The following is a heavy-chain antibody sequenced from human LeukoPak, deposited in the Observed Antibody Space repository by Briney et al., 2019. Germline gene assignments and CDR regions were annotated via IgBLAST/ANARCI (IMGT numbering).Heavy chain of an antibody. CDR1: GFTFSSHS. J-gene: IGHJ4*02. V-gene: IGHV3-21*01. CDR3: ARVIDLGHYFDC. CDR2: IGFSGTNT. Sequence: GGSLRLSCAASGFTFSSHSMKWARQAPGKELEWVSSIGFSGTNTHYADSLRGRFTISRDNARDSLYLQMNNLRAEDTAVYYCARVIDLGHYFDCWGQGTLVTVSS.